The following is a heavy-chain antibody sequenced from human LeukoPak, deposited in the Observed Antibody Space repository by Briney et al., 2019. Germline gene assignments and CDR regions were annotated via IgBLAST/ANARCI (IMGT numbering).Heavy chain of an antibody. CDR2: IYSGGST. CDR1: GFTVSSNY. J-gene: IGHJ4*02. V-gene: IGHV3-66*01. CDR3: AISGYSSGWYTDY. Sequence: PGGSLRLSCAASGFTVSSNYMSWVRQAPGKGLEWVSVIYSGGSTYYSDSVKGRFTISRDNSKNTLYLQMNSLRAEDTAVYYCAISGYSSGWYTDYWGQGTLVTVSS. D-gene: IGHD6-19*01.